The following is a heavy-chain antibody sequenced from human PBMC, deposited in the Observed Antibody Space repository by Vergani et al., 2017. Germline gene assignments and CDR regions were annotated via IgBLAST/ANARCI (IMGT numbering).Heavy chain of an antibody. V-gene: IGHV3-23*01. D-gene: IGHD2-2*01. J-gene: IGHJ4*02. Sequence: EVQLLESGGGLVQPGGSLRLSCAASGFTFSSYAMSWVRQAPGKGLEWVSAISGSGGSTYYADSVKGRFTISRDNSKNTLYLQMNSLRAEDTAVYYCAKLASSSTSCWYYFDYWGQGTLVTVSS. CDR3: AKLASSSTSCWYYFDY. CDR1: GFTFSSYA. CDR2: ISGSGGST.